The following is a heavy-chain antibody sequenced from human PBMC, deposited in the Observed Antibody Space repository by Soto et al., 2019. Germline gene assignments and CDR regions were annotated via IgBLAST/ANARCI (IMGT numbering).Heavy chain of an antibody. J-gene: IGHJ6*03. Sequence: GGSLRLSCVGAGYNFNKYAVSCVRQAPGKGLEWVSAINGSGGSTYYADSVKGRFTISRDNSKNALYLQMNSLRAEDTAVCYCAKEDYYYYMDVWGKGTTVTVSS. V-gene: IGHV3-23*01. CDR2: INGSGGST. CDR3: AKEDYYYYMDV. CDR1: GYNFNKYA.